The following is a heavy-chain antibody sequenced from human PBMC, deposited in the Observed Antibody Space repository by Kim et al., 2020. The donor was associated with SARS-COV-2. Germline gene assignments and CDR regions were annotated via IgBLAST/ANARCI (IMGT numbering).Heavy chain of an antibody. J-gene: IGHJ4*02. Sequence: GGSLRLSCAASGFTFSSYAMHWVRQAPGKGLEWVAVISYDGSNKYYVDSVKGRFTISRDNSKNTLYLQMNSLRAEDTAVYYCAGPNYDFWSGYFDYWGQGTLVTVSS. D-gene: IGHD3-3*01. CDR1: GFTFSSYA. CDR3: AGPNYDFWSGYFDY. V-gene: IGHV3-30*04. CDR2: ISYDGSNK.